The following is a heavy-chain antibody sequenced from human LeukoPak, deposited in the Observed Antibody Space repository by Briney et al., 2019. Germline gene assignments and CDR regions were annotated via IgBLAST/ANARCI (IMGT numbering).Heavy chain of an antibody. V-gene: IGHV4-38-2*02. CDR1: GYSISSGYY. D-gene: IGHD3-10*01. CDR2: IYHSGST. CDR3: ARGGDIFDY. J-gene: IGHJ4*02. Sequence: SETLSLTCTVSGYSISSGYYWGWIRQPPGKGLEWIGSIYHSGSTYYNPSLKSRVTISVDTSKNQFSLKLSSVTAADTVVYYCARGGDIFDYWGQGTLVTVSS.